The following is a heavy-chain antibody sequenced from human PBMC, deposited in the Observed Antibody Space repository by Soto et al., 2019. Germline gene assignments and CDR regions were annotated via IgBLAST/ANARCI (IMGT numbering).Heavy chain of an antibody. CDR3: ARGFLSGHDAFDI. J-gene: IGHJ3*02. Sequence: EASVKVSCKASGGTFSSYAITWVRQAPGQGLEWMGGIIPIFGTANYAQKFQGRVTITADESTSTAYMELSSLRSEDTAVYYCARGFLSGHDAFDIWGQGTMVTVSS. CDR2: IIPIFGTA. CDR1: GGTFSSYA. D-gene: IGHD3-3*01. V-gene: IGHV1-69*13.